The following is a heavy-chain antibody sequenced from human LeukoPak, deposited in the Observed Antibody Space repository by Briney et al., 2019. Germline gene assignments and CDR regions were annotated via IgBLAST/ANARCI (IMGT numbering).Heavy chain of an antibody. CDR2: MNQDGSEK. CDR3: ARDSSSPYWYFNL. V-gene: IGHV3-7*01. Sequence: GGSLRLSCAASGFTFSSYWMSWVRQAPGKGLEWVANMNQDGSEKYYVDSVKGRFTISRDNAKNSLYLQMNNLRAEDTAVYYCARDSSSPYWYFNLWGRGTLVTVSS. J-gene: IGHJ2*01. CDR1: GFTFSSYW.